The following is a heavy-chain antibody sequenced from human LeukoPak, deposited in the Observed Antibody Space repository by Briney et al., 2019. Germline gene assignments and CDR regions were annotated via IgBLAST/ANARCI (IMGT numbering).Heavy chain of an antibody. CDR2: ISYDGSNK. CDR1: GFTFSSYG. CDR3: AKAGAQTYYYDSSGPRDAFDI. Sequence: GRSLRLSCAASGFTFSSYGMHWVRQAPGKGLEWVAVISYDGSNKYYADSVKGRFTISRDNSKNTLYLQMNSLRAEDTAVYYCAKAGAQTYYYDSSGPRDAFDIWGQGTMVTVSS. J-gene: IGHJ3*02. D-gene: IGHD3-22*01. V-gene: IGHV3-30*18.